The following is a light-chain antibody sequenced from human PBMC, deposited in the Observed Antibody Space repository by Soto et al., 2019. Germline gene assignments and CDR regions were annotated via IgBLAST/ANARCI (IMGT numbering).Light chain of an antibody. CDR1: QNINNY. V-gene: IGKV1-39*01. J-gene: IGKJ1*01. CDR2: AAS. Sequence: DIQMTQSPSSLSASVGDRVTITCRASQNINNYLNWYQQKPGKAPKLLIYAASNLQSGVPSRFSGSGSVTDVTLTISSLQPEDIASYYFQQSYDMPRTFGQGNKVEIK. CDR3: QQSYDMPRT.